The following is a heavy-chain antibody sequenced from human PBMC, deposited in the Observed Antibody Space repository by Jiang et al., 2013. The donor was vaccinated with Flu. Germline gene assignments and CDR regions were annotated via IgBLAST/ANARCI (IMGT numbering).Heavy chain of an antibody. D-gene: IGHD4-11*01. V-gene: IGHV4-59*01. CDR2: IYYTGNT. CDR3: ARFYSKYVLDGMDV. J-gene: IGHJ6*04. CDR1: GGSISYYY. Sequence: GSGLVKPLRETLSLTCTVSGGSISYYYWSWIRQPPGKGLEWIGYIYYTGNTNYNPSLKSRVTISVDTSKNQVSLKLNFVTAADTAVYYCARFYSKYVLDGMDVWGKGTTVTVSS.